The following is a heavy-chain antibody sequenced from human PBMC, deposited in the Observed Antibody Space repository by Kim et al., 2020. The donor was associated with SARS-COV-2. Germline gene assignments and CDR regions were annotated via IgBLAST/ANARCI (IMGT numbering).Heavy chain of an antibody. V-gene: IGHV4-34*01. CDR3: ARSGEGWSYKDY. J-gene: IGHJ4*02. D-gene: IGHD3-10*01. CDR2: IHPNGNT. Sequence: SETLSLTCAVYGESFNGYYWSWIRQPPGRGLEWIGEIHPNGNTNHNPSLKSRVTMSIDTSRNQFSLKMNSVTAADTAIYWCARSGEGWSYKDYWGQGTLVTVSS. CDR1: GESFNGYY.